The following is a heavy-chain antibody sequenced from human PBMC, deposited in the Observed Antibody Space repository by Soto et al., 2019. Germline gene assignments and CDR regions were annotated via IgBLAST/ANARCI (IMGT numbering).Heavy chain of an antibody. Sequence: PSETLSLTCTVSGGSISSYYWSWIRQPPGKGLEWIGYIYYSGSTNYNPSLKSRVTISVDTSKNQFYLKLRSETAEDTAVYYCARRTAVAGTRWFDPWGQGTLVTVS. D-gene: IGHD6-19*01. CDR2: IYYSGST. CDR1: GGSISSYY. CDR3: ARRTAVAGTRWFDP. V-gene: IGHV4-59*08. J-gene: IGHJ5*02.